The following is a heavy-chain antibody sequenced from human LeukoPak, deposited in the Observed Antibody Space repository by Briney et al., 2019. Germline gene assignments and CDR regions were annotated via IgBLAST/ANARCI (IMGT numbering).Heavy chain of an antibody. V-gene: IGHV4-39*01. CDR2: CFYTGST. D-gene: IGHD6-19*01. CDR3: ARASLAVAGPFDS. CDR1: GGSITSGTYY. Sequence: PSETLSLTCTVSGGSITSGTYYWDWIRQPPGKGLEWIGTCFYTGSTYYNPSLRSRVTMSVDTSKNQFSLNLNSVTAADTAVYCCARASLAVAGPFDSWGQGILVIVSS. J-gene: IGHJ4*02.